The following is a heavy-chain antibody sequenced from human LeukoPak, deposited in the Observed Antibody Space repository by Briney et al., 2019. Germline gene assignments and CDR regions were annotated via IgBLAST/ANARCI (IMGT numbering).Heavy chain of an antibody. V-gene: IGHV1-2*02. CDR1: GYSFTGYY. D-gene: IGHD5-12*01. CDR2: INPNSGGT. J-gene: IGHJ6*02. CDR3: ASPASGYDSPYYYGMDV. Sequence: ASVKVSCKASGYSFTGYYMHWVRQAPGQGLEWMGWINPNSGGTNYAQKFQGRVTMTRDTSISTAYMELSRLRSADTAVYYCASPASGYDSPYYYGMDVLGQGTTVTVSS.